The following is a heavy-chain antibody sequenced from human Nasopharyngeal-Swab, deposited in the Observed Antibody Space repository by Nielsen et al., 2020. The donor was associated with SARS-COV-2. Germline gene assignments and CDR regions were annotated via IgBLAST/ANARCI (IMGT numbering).Heavy chain of an antibody. J-gene: IGHJ3*02. CDR2: ISAYNGNT. Sequence: ASVKVSCKASGYTFTSYGISWVRQAPGQGLEWMGWISAYNGNTNYAQKLQGRVTMTTDTSTSTAYMELRSLRSDDTVVYYCARGNYGGSSELRGNDAFDIWGQGTMVTVSS. CDR3: ARGNYGGSSELRGNDAFDI. V-gene: IGHV1-18*01. CDR1: GYTFTSYG. D-gene: IGHD1-26*01.